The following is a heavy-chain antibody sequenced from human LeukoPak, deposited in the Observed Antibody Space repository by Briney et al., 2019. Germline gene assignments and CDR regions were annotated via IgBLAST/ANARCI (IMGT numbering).Heavy chain of an antibody. Sequence: SETLSLTCSVSGGSISSYYWSWIRQPPGKGLEWIGEIYHSGSTNYNPSLKSRVTISVDKSKNQFSLKLSSVTAADTAVYYCARVGIAAAGVDYWGQGTLVTVSS. CDR1: GGSISSYY. D-gene: IGHD6-13*01. V-gene: IGHV4-59*12. CDR3: ARVGIAAAGVDY. J-gene: IGHJ4*02. CDR2: IYHSGST.